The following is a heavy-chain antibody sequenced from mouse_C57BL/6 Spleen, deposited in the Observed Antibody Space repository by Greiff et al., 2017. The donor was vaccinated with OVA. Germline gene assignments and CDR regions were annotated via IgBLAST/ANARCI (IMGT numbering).Heavy chain of an antibody. D-gene: IGHD2-5*01. CDR1: GYTFTDYE. CDR3: TRKYYSNYGAMDY. CDR2: IDPETGGT. Sequence: QVHVKQSGAELVRPGASVTLSCKASGYTFTDYEMHWVKQTPVHGLEWIGAIDPETGGTAYNQKFKGKAILTADKSSSTAYMELRSLTSEDSAVYYCTRKYYSNYGAMDYWGQGTSVTVSS. V-gene: IGHV1-15*01. J-gene: IGHJ4*01.